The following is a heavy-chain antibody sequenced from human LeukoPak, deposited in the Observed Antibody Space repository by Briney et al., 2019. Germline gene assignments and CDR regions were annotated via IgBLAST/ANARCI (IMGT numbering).Heavy chain of an antibody. CDR3: ARGGIYSYKPFDY. J-gene: IGHJ4*02. CDR2: INSNGSSI. D-gene: IGHD5-18*01. CDR1: GYTFSSYW. V-gene: IGHV3-74*01. Sequence: GRSLRLSCAASGYTFSSYWMDWVHQAPGKGLVWVSRINSNGSSISYADSVKGRFTISRDNAKNTLYLQMNSLRAADTAVYYCARGGIYSYKPFDYWGQGTLVTVSS.